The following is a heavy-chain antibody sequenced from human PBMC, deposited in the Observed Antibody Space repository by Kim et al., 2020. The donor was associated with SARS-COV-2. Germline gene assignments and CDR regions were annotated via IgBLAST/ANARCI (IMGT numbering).Heavy chain of an antibody. D-gene: IGHD5-12*01. CDR2: ISVYNGNT. J-gene: IGHJ6*02. V-gene: IGHV1-18*01. Sequence: ASVKVSCKASGYTFTSYGISWVRQAPGQGLEWMGWISVYNGNTNYAHNLQGRITMTTDTSTNTAYMELRSLRSDDTAVYYCARIVATRPFYGMGVWGQRTTVTVSS. CDR1: GYTFTSYG. CDR3: ARIVATRPFYGMGV.